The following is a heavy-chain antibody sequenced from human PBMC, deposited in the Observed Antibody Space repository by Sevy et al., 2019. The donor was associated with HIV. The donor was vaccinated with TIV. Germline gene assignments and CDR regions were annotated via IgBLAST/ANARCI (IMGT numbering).Heavy chain of an antibody. J-gene: IGHJ4*02. V-gene: IGHV3-30*18. CDR2: LSYDGIDK. CDR1: GFTFSSFG. D-gene: IGHD3-22*01. CDR3: VKDILFPGLFQS. Sequence: GGSLRLSCAASGFTFSSFGVHWVRQAPGKGLEWVASLSYDGIDKYYAGSVKGRFTISRDISKTTLYLQMSSLRPEDTAVYYCVKDILFPGLFQSWGQGALVTVSS.